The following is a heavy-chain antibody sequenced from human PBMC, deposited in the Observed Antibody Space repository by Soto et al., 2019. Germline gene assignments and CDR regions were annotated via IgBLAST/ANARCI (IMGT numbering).Heavy chain of an antibody. J-gene: IGHJ6*02. CDR3: AREPRYLYSSSSGPPYYYYGMDV. CDR2: ISAYNGNT. D-gene: IGHD6-6*01. Sequence: ASVKVSCKASGYTFTSYGISWVRQAPGQGLEWMGWISAYNGNTNYAQKLQGRVTMTTDTSTSTAYMELRSLRSDDTAVYYCAREPRYLYSSSSGPPYYYYGMDVWGQGTTVTVSS. CDR1: GYTFTSYG. V-gene: IGHV1-18*01.